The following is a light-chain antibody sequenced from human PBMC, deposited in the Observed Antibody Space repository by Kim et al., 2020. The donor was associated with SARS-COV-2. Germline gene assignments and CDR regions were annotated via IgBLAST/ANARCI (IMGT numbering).Light chain of an antibody. CDR1: RSNIGSTS. CDR3: VAWDDGLNGPV. V-gene: IGLV1-44*01. CDR2: TTD. Sequence: GQRVTFPCSGSRSNIGSTSVTWYQQLSGSAPRLLIFTTDQRPSGVPDRFSGSKSGSSASLAISGLQSEDEADYYCVAWDDGLNGPVFGGGTKLTVL. J-gene: IGLJ2*01.